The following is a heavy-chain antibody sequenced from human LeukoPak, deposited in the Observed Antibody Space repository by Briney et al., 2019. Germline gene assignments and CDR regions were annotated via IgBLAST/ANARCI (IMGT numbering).Heavy chain of an antibody. D-gene: IGHD3-10*01. V-gene: IGHV4-61*03. CDR2: IYYTGKT. J-gene: IGHJ4*02. Sequence: PSETLSLTCTVSGDSVSNGNYYWSWLRQPPGKALEWIGYIYYTGKTYNNPSLEGRVTILVDTSRNHFSVKLSSVTAADTAVYYCARSQNYYGSGDYWSQGTLVTVSS. CDR3: ARSQNYYGSGDY. CDR1: GDSVSNGNYY.